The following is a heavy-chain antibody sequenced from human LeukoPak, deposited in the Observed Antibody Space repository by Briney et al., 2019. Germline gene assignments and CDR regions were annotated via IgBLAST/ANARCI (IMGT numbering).Heavy chain of an antibody. V-gene: IGHV1-69*04. J-gene: IGHJ3*02. CDR1: GGTFSSYA. D-gene: IGHD6-13*01. CDR3: ARALTAAAALDDAFDI. Sequence: ASVKVSCKASGGTFSSYAISWVRQAPGQGLEWMGRIIPILGIANYARKFQGRVTITADKSTSTAYMELSSLRSEDTAVYYCARALTAAAALDDAFDIWGQGTMVTVSS. CDR2: IIPILGIA.